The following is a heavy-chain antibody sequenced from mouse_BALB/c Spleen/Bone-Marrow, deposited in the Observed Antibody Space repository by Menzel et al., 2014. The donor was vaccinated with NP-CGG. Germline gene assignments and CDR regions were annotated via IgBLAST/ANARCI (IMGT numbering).Heavy chain of an antibody. CDR2: IYPGNVNT. D-gene: IGHD2-14*01. CDR1: GYTFTSYY. Sequence: LVESGPELVKPGSSVRISCKASGYTFTSYYIHWVKQRPGQGLEWIGWIYPGNVNTNYNEKFEDKATLTADKSSGTAYMHLSSLTSEDSAVYFCARGDYYRSPMDYWGQGTSVTVSS. J-gene: IGHJ4*01. V-gene: IGHV1S56*01. CDR3: ARGDYYRSPMDY.